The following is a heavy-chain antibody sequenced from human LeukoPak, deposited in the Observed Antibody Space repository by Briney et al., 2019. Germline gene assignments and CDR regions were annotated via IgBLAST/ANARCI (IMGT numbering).Heavy chain of an antibody. CDR3: ARRQGCSSTSCPPDS. D-gene: IGHD2-2*01. J-gene: IGHJ4*02. V-gene: IGHV5-51*01. CDR1: GYSFTTYW. Sequence: GESLKISCRGSGYSFTTYWIGWVRQMPGKGLEWMGIIYPGDSDTRYSPSFQGQVTMSADKSINTAYLQWSSLKASDTPMYYCARRQGCSSTSCPPDSWGQGTLVTVSP. CDR2: IYPGDSDT.